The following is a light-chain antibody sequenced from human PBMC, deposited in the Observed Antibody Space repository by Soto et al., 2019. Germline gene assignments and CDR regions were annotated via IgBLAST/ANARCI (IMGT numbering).Light chain of an antibody. J-gene: IGKJ4*01. CDR3: QQYYSTLT. Sequence: PATLAVSLGERATINCKSSQSVLYSSNNKNYLAWYQQKPGQPPKLLIYWASTRESGVPDRFSGSGSGTDFTLTISSLQAEDVAVYYCQQYYSTLTFGGGTKVEIK. CDR2: WAS. V-gene: IGKV4-1*01. CDR1: QSVLYSSNNKNY.